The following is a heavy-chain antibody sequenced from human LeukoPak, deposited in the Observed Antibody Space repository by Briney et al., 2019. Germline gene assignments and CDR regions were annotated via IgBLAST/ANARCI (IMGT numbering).Heavy chain of an antibody. CDR2: ISSSGNTI. D-gene: IGHD3-22*01. V-gene: IGHV3-11*04. J-gene: IGHJ4*02. Sequence: PGESLRLSCAASGFTFSDYYMNWLRQAPGKGLEWVSYISSSGNTIYYADSVKGRFTISRDNAKNSLYLQMNSLRAEDTAVYYCARGEISGYYLGGYFDYWGQGTLVTVSS. CDR3: ARGEISGYYLGGYFDY. CDR1: GFTFSDYY.